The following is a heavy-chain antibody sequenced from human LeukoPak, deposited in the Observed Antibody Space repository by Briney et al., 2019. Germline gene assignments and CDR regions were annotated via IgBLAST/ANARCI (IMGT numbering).Heavy chain of an antibody. CDR1: GYTFRSFV. D-gene: IGHD5-18*01. CDR2: ISTYNGNT. CDR3: ARDLYVDTAMVTVFDY. Sequence: ASVKVSCKASGYTFRSFVISWVRQAPGQGLEWMGRISTYNGNTNYAQKFQGRVTMTTDTSTSTAYMELRSLRSDDTAVYYCARDLYVDTAMVTVFDYWGQGTLVTVSS. J-gene: IGHJ4*02. V-gene: IGHV1-18*01.